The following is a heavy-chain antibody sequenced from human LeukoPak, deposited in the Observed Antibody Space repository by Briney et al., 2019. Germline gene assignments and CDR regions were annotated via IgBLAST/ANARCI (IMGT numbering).Heavy chain of an antibody. CDR3: ARGLLPYSSGWVIFDY. CDR1: GFTFSSYS. D-gene: IGHD6-19*01. CDR2: IYSGGST. Sequence: TGGSLRLSCAASGFTFSSYSMNWVRQAPGKGLEWVSVIYSGGSTYYADSVKGRFTISRDNSKNTLYLQMNSLRAEDTAVYYCARGLLPYSSGWVIFDYWGQGTLVTVSS. V-gene: IGHV3-66*01. J-gene: IGHJ4*02.